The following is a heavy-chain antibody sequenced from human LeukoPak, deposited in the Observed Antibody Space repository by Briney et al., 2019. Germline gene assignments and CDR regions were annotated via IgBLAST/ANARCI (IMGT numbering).Heavy chain of an antibody. CDR2: IKQDGSEK. CDR1: GFTFSSYW. Sequence: GGSLRLSCAASGFTFSSYWMSWVRQAPGKGLEWVANIKQDGSEKYYVDSVKGRFTISRDNAKNSLYLQMNSLRAEDTAVYYCARDSRFLEWSDAFDIWGQGTMVTVSS. J-gene: IGHJ3*02. CDR3: ARDSRFLEWSDAFDI. V-gene: IGHV3-7*01. D-gene: IGHD3-3*01.